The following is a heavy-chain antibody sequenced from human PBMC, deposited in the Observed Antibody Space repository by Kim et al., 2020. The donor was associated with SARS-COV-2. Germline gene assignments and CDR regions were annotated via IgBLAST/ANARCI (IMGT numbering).Heavy chain of an antibody. V-gene: IGHV3-74*01. Sequence: GGFLRLSCAASGFTFSSYWMHWVRQAPGKGLVWVSRINSDGSSTSYADSVKGRFTISRDNAKNTLYLQMNSLRAEDTAVYYCARDLRHSSSWYALYYYYYGMDVWGQGTTVTVSS. CDR2: INSDGSST. D-gene: IGHD6-13*01. CDR3: ARDLRHSSSWYALYYYYYGMDV. CDR1: GFTFSSYW. J-gene: IGHJ6*02.